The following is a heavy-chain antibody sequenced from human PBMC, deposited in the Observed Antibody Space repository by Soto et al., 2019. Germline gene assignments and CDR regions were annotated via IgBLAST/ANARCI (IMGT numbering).Heavy chain of an antibody. CDR2: IYYSGST. CDR1: GGSISSADYY. V-gene: IGHV4-30-4*01. J-gene: IGHJ3*02. CDR3: ARAATGWGNAFDI. Sequence: SETLSLTCIVSGGSISSADYYWSWFRQPPGKGLEWIGYIYYSGSTYYNPSLKSRLTISVDTSKNQFSLKLSSVTAADTAVYYCARAATGWGNAFDIWGQGTMVTVSS. D-gene: IGHD2-15*01.